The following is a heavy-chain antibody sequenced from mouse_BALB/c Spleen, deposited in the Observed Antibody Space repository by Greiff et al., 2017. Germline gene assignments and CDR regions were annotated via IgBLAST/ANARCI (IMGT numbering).Heavy chain of an antibody. D-gene: IGHD3-1*01. J-gene: IGHJ4*01. CDR3: ARSGARYYAMDY. Sequence: EVKVVESGGGLVQPGGSRKLSSAASGFTFSSFGMHWVRQAPEKGLEWVAYISSGSSTIYYADTVKGRFTISRDNPKNTLFLQMTSLRSEDTAMYYCARSGARYYAMDYWGQGTSVTVSS. CDR1: GFTFSSFG. CDR2: ISSGSSTI. V-gene: IGHV5-17*02.